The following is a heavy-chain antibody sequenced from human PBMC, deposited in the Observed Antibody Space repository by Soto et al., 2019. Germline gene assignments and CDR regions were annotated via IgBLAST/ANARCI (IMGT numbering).Heavy chain of an antibody. Sequence: PGGSLRLSCAASGFTFSSYAMSWVRQAPGRGLEWVSAISGSGGSTYYADSVKGRFTISRDNSKNTLYLQMNSLRAEDTAVYYCAKDEHDYGDHHLDYWGQGTLVTVSS. J-gene: IGHJ4*02. CDR1: GFTFSSYA. D-gene: IGHD4-17*01. CDR2: ISGSGGST. CDR3: AKDEHDYGDHHLDY. V-gene: IGHV3-23*01.